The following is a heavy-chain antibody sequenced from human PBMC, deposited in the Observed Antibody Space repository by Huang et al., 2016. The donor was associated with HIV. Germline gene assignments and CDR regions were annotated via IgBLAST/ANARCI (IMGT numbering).Heavy chain of an antibody. CDR3: ARHRTSSYIDS. Sequence: QLQLQQSGPGLVKPSETLSLTCSVSGGSISSSGYYWEWIRQPPGKGLECVGSIFHTGTVYYNPPLKSRATISIDTSENRFSLNLTSVTAADTALYFCARHRTSSYIDSWGRGSLVTVSS. J-gene: IGHJ4*02. V-gene: IGHV4-39*01. CDR2: IFHTGTV. D-gene: IGHD3-10*01. CDR1: GGSISSSGYY.